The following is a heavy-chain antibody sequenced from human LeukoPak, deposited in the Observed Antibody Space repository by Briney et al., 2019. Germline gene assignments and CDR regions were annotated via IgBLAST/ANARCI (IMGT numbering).Heavy chain of an antibody. D-gene: IGHD1-26*01. V-gene: IGHV3-21*01. CDR3: ARGRVGGTSHFDF. J-gene: IGHJ4*02. CDR2: ITSSTNYI. Sequence: GGSLRLPCAASGFVFSSYTMHWVRHAPGKGLEWVSSITSSTNYIYYADSGKGRFTISRDNAENSLSLQMNSLRAEDTAVYYCARGRVGGTSHFDFWGQGTLVTVSS. CDR1: GFVFSSYT.